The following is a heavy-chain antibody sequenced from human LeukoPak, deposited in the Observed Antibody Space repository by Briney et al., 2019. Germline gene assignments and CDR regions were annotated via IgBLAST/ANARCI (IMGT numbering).Heavy chain of an antibody. D-gene: IGHD3-10*01. J-gene: IGHJ5*02. CDR3: ARARYYYTSGSHYTWFDP. CDR1: GGSFSGYY. CDR2: INHSGST. Sequence: SETLSLTCAVYGGSFSGYYWSWIRQPPGKGLEWIGEINHSGSTNYNPSLKSRVTISVDTSKNQFSLKLSSVTAADTAVYYCARARYYYTSGSHYTWFDPWGQGTLVTVSS. V-gene: IGHV4-34*01.